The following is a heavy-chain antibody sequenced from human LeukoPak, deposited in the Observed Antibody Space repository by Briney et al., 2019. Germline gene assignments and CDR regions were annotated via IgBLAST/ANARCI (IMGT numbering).Heavy chain of an antibody. J-gene: IGHJ5*02. V-gene: IGHV3-73*01. CDR3: TSAVAGFWFDP. CDR2: IRGKPNDYAT. D-gene: IGHD6-19*01. Sequence: GGSLRLSCAASGFTFSGSGMHWVRQASGKGLEWVGRIRGKPNDYATAFAASVKGRFTISRDDSKNTAYLQMNSLKTEDTAVYYCTSAVAGFWFDPWGQGTLVTVSS. CDR1: GFTFSGSG.